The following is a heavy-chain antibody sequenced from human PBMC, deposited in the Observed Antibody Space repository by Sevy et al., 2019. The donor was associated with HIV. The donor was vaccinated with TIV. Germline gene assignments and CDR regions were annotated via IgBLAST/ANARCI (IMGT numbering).Heavy chain of an antibody. D-gene: IGHD4-17*01. J-gene: IGHJ6*02. CDR2: ISAYNGNT. CDR3: ARDGGCYGDKRGVFYYYGMDV. V-gene: IGHV1-18*01. CDR1: GYTFTSYG. Sequence: ASVKVSCKASGYTFTSYGISWVRQAPGQGLEWMGWISAYNGNTNYAQKLQGRVTMTTDTSTSTAYMELRSLRSDDTAVYYCARDGGCYGDKRGVFYYYGMDVWGQGTTVTVSS.